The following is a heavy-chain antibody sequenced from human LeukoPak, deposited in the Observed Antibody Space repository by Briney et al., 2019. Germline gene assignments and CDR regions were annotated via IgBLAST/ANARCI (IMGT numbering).Heavy chain of an antibody. CDR1: GYTFTSYG. Sequence: ASVKVSCKASGYTFTSYGISWVRQAPGQGLEWMGWISAYNGNTNYAQKLQGRVTMTTDTSTSTAYMELRSLRSDDTAVYYCARVKDPLFYDYVWGNMNYYFDYWGQGTLVTVSS. V-gene: IGHV1-18*01. D-gene: IGHD3-16*01. J-gene: IGHJ4*02. CDR2: ISAYNGNT. CDR3: ARVKDPLFYDYVWGNMNYYFDY.